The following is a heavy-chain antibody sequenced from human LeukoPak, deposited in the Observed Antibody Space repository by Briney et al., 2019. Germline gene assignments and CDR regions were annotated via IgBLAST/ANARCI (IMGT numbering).Heavy chain of an antibody. CDR3: ARDRPQQWLVRGQRGYYYYMDV. CDR2: IKQDGSEK. Sequence: PGGSLRLSCAASGFTFSSYWMTWVRQAPGMGLEWVANIKQDGSEKYYVDSVKGRFTISRDIAKNSLYLQMNSLRAEDTAVYYRARDRPQQWLVRGQRGYYYYMDVWGKGTTVTISS. CDR1: GFTFSSYW. D-gene: IGHD6-19*01. J-gene: IGHJ6*03. V-gene: IGHV3-7*01.